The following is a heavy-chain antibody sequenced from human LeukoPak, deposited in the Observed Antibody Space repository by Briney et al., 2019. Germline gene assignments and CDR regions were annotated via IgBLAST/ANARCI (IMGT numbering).Heavy chain of an antibody. D-gene: IGHD2-15*01. J-gene: IGHJ3*02. CDR2: IKRDGSEK. V-gene: IGHV3-7*02. Sequence: GGSLRLSCAASGFTFDTYWMSWVRQAPGRGLEWVANIKRDGSEKYYVDSVKGRFTISRDNAKNTLYLQMNSLRPEDTAVYYCAKSEEDAWSDAFDIWGQGTMVIVSS. CDR3: AKSEEDAWSDAFDI. CDR1: GFTFDTYW.